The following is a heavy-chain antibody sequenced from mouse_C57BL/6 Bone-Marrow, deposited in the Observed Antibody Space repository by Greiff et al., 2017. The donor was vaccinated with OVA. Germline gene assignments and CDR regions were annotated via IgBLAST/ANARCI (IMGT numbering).Heavy chain of an antibody. D-gene: IGHD2-12*01. V-gene: IGHV1-4*01. CDR1: GYTFTSYT. Sequence: VQLQQSGAELARPGASVKMSCKASGYTFTSYTMHWVKQRPGQGLEWIGYINPSSGYTKYNQKFKDKATLTADKSSSTAYMQLISLTSEDSAVYYCARLRRGYYFDYWGQGTTLTVSS. CDR3: ARLRRGYYFDY. CDR2: INPSSGYT. J-gene: IGHJ2*01.